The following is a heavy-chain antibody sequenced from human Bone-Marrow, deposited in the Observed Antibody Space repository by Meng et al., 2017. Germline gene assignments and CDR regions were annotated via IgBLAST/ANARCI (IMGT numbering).Heavy chain of an antibody. Sequence: GESLKISCAASGFTFSSYWMNWVRQAPGKGLEWVAFIRYDGSNKYYADSVKGRFTISRDNSKNTLYLQMNSLRAEDTAVYYCARDRRAVASNLLDYWGQGTLVTVSS. D-gene: IGHD6-19*01. CDR2: IRYDGSNK. CDR1: GFTFSSYW. CDR3: ARDRRAVASNLLDY. J-gene: IGHJ4*02. V-gene: IGHV3-30*02.